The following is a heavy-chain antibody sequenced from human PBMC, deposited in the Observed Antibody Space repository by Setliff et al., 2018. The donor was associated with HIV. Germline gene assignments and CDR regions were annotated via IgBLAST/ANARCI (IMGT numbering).Heavy chain of an antibody. CDR2: IYYSGST. CDR3: ARGYPVSYYYMDV. Sequence: SETLSLTCTVSGGSISSYYWSWIRQPPGKGLEWIGYIYYSGSTNYNPSLKSRVTISVDTSKNQFSLKLSSVTAADTAVYYCARGYPVSYYYMDVWGTGTTVTVSS. J-gene: IGHJ6*03. D-gene: IGHD3-16*02. CDR1: GGSISSYY. V-gene: IGHV4-59*12.